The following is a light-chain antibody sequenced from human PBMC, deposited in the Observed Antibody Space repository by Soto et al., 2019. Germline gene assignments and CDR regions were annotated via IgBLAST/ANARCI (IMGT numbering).Light chain of an antibody. CDR2: DAS. CDR1: QSISSD. J-gene: IGKJ1*01. V-gene: IGKV3-11*01. Sequence: EIVLTQSPATLSLSPGERATVSCRASQSISSDLAWYQQKPGQAPRLLIYDASNSATGIPARFSGSVSGTDFTLTISSLEPEDFAVYYCQQRNSWPRTFGQGTKVEVK. CDR3: QQRNSWPRT.